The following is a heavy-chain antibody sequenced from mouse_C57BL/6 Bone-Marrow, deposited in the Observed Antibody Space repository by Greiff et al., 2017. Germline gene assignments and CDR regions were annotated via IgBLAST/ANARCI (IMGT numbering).Heavy chain of an antibody. Sequence: QVQLQQSGAELVKPGASVKISCKASGYEFSSYWMNWVKQRPGKGLEWIGQIYPGDGDTNYNGKFKGKATLTADKSSSTAYMQLSSLTSEDSAVYFCARPAVVDWYFDVWGTGTTVTVSS. CDR3: ARPAVVDWYFDV. CDR2: IYPGDGDT. V-gene: IGHV1-80*01. CDR1: GYEFSSYW. J-gene: IGHJ1*03. D-gene: IGHD1-1*01.